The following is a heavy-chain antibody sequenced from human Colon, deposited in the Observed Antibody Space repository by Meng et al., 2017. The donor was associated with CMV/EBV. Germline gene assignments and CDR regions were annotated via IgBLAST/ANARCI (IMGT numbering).Heavy chain of an antibody. Sequence: GYPFTTFYLHWVRQAPGQGLEWMGIINPSGFTTSYEQAFKGRLTLTGDKSTSTVYMELHNLRSEDTAVYYCARGRYSLGGDWFDPWGQGTLVTVSS. CDR1: GYPFTTFY. J-gene: IGHJ5*02. D-gene: IGHD1-26*01. CDR3: ARGRYSLGGDWFDP. CDR2: INPSGFTT. V-gene: IGHV1-46*01.